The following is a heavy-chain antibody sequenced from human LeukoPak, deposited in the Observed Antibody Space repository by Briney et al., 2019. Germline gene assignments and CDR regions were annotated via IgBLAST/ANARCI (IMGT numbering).Heavy chain of an antibody. CDR1: GYTFSSYD. CDR3: ARMADDYYGSGSYVGDY. V-gene: IGHV1-8*01. J-gene: IGHJ4*02. D-gene: IGHD3-10*01. CDR2: MNPNSGNT. Sequence: ASVKLSCKAAGYTFSSYDINWVRQATGQGHEWMGWMNPNSGNTGYAQKFQGRGAMTRKTSISTAYMELSSLRSEDTAVYYCARMADDYYGSGSYVGDYWGQGTLVTVSS.